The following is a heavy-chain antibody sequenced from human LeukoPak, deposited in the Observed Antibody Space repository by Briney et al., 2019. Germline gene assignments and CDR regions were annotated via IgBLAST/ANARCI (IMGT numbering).Heavy chain of an antibody. J-gene: IGHJ4*02. CDR2: INPNSGGT. Sequence: ASVKVSCKTSGYTFIDYYVHWVRKAPGQGLEWLGWINPNSGGTSNAQMLQGRVTLTRDTSINTAYMELRRLTSDDTAVYYCARGLRVVAANTRPRAEYYFDYWGQGTLVTVSS. CDR3: ARGLRVVAANTRPRAEYYFDY. CDR1: GYTFIDYY. V-gene: IGHV1-2*02. D-gene: IGHD2-15*01.